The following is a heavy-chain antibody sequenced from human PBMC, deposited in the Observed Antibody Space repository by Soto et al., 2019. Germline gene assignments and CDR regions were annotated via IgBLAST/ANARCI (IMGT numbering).Heavy chain of an antibody. Sequence: QVQLVESGGGVVQPGRSLRLSCAASGFTFSSYGMHWVRQAPGKGLEWVAVISYDGSNKYYADSVKGRFTISRDNSKNTLYLQMNSMRAEDTAVYYCLGYCSSTSCYGQDYWGQGTLVTVSS. D-gene: IGHD2-2*03. CDR3: LGYCSSTSCYGQDY. CDR1: GFTFSSYG. CDR2: ISYDGSNK. V-gene: IGHV3-30*03. J-gene: IGHJ4*02.